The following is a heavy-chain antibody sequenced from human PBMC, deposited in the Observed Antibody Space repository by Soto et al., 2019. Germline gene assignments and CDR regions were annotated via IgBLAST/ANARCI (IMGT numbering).Heavy chain of an antibody. CDR2: ISYIGVT. Sequence: SETLSPTCAVSGGSISTTGSSLMWIRQAPGKGLEWLGYISYIGVTYYNPSLKSRGSMSLDRSKNQFSLRLNSVTAADTALYYCARDLCRGGSCYVAYWGQGASVTVSS. CDR1: GGSISTTGSS. V-gene: IGHV4-30-2*01. J-gene: IGHJ4*02. CDR3: ARDLCRGGSCYVAY. D-gene: IGHD2-15*01.